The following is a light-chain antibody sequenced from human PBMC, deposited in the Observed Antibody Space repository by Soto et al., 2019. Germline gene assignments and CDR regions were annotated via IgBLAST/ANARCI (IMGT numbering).Light chain of an antibody. CDR1: SSDIGGYNY. CDR2: EVT. J-gene: IGLJ1*01. V-gene: IGLV2-14*01. CDR3: SSDTSRSTLYV. Sequence: QSVLTQPASVSGSPGQSVTVSCTGTSSDIGGYNYVSWYQQHPGKAPKLKVYEVTNRPSGVSDRFSGSKSGNTASLTISGLQADDEGYYYCSSDTSRSTLYVFGTGTKLTVL.